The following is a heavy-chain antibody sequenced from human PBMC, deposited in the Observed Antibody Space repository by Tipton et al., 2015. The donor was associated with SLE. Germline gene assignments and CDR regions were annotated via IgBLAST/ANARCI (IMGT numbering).Heavy chain of an antibody. D-gene: IGHD3/OR15-3a*01. CDR2: FHYGGYT. V-gene: IGHV4-59*11. J-gene: IGHJ4*02. Sequence: TLSLTCTVSGASMSSHHWSWIRQPPGKGLEWIGYFHYGGYTDYNPSLKSRVTISADTSKSQFSLTLTFVTAADTAVYYCVRSDQGMDGGQGTLVTVSS. CDR1: GASMSSHH. CDR3: VRSDQGMD.